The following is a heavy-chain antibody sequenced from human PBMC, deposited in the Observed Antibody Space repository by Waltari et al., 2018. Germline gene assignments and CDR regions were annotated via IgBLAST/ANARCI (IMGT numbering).Heavy chain of an antibody. CDR2: ISYDGSNK. D-gene: IGHD1-1*01. Sequence: QVQLVESGGGVVQPGRSLGLSCAASGFTFRRYAMHWVRQAPGKGLEWVAVISYDGSNKYYADAVKGRFTISRDNSKNTLYLQMNSLRAEDTAVYYCARDPGTRIPGDYYGMDVWGQGTTVTVSS. J-gene: IGHJ6*02. V-gene: IGHV3-30*01. CDR1: GFTFRRYA. CDR3: ARDPGTRIPGDYYGMDV.